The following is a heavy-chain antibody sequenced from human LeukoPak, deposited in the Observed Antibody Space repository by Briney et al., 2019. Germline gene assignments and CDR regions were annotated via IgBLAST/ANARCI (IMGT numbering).Heavy chain of an antibody. CDR1: GFTLRSFG. J-gene: IGHJ4*02. CDR2: ISSSSTTI. D-gene: IGHD3-22*01. Sequence: GRSLRLSCAASGFTLRSFGMNWVRQAPGKGLEWVSYISSSSTTIYYADSVKGRFTISRDNAKNSLYLQMNSLRAEDTAVYYCARVLHKRNYDSSTYYGYWGQGTLVTVSS. CDR3: ARVLHKRNYDSSTYYGY. V-gene: IGHV3-48*01.